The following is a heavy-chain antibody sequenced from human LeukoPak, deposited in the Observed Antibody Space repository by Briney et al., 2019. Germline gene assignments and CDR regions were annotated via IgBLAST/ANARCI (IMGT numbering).Heavy chain of an antibody. CDR2: ISAYNGNT. Sequence: ASVKVSCKASGYTFTSYGISWVRQAPGQGLEWMGWISAYNGNTNYAQKLQGRVTMTTETSPSTAYMELRSLRSDDTAVYYCPRDVPGIVVVIRYYGMDGWGQGTTVTVYS. J-gene: IGHJ6*02. D-gene: IGHD3-22*01. CDR1: GYTFTSYG. CDR3: PRDVPGIVVVIRYYGMDG. V-gene: IGHV1-18*01.